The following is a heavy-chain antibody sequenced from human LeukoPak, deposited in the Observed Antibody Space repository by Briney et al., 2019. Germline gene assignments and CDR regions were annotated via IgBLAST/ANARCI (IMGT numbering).Heavy chain of an antibody. J-gene: IGHJ4*02. Sequence: SETLSLTCAVYGGSFSGYYWSWIRQPPGKGLEWIGEINHSGSTNYNPSLKSRVTISVDTSKNQFSLKLSSVTAADTAVYYCARYQRGDFRNFDYWGQGTLLTVSS. CDR3: ARYQRGDFRNFDY. D-gene: IGHD4-17*01. CDR2: INHSGST. CDR1: GGSFSGYY. V-gene: IGHV4-34*01.